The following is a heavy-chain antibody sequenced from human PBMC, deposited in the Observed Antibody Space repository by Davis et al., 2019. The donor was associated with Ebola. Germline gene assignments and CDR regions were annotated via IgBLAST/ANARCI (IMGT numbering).Heavy chain of an antibody. CDR2: IYTSGST. CDR3: ARDHLSGGYSSSYYYYYGMDV. Sequence: PSETLSPTCTVSGGSISSYYWSWIRQPAGKGLEWIGRIYTSGSTNYNPSLKSRVTMSVDTSKNQFSLKLSSVTAADTAVYYCARDHLSGGYSSSYYYYYGMDVWGQGTTVTVSS. J-gene: IGHJ6*02. V-gene: IGHV4-4*07. D-gene: IGHD5-18*01. CDR1: GGSISSYY.